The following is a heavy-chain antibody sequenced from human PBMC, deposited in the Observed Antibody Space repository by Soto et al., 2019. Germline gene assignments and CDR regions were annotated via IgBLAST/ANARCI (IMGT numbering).Heavy chain of an antibody. J-gene: IGHJ3*02. Sequence: GASVKVSCKASGYTVTSYGISWVRQAPGQGLEWMGGFDPDDGETNYAQKLQGRVTMTEDTSTDTAYMELSSLRSEDTAVYYCATSFGVPVDAFDIWGQGTMVTVSS. V-gene: IGHV1-24*01. CDR2: FDPDDGET. D-gene: IGHD3-16*01. CDR1: GYTVTSYG. CDR3: ATSFGVPVDAFDI.